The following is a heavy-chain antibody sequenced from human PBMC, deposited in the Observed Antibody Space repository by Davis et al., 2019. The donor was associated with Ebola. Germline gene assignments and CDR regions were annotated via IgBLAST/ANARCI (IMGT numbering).Heavy chain of an antibody. D-gene: IGHD2-8*01. Sequence: ASVKVSCKASGYTFTYRYLHWVRQAPGQALEWMGWINAGNGNTKYSQKFQGRVTITRDTSTSTAYMELRSLRSDDTAVYYCARDLYGDIELRVYGMPIDYWGQGTLVTVSS. CDR2: INAGNGNT. V-gene: IGHV1/OR15-3*02. CDR3: ARDLYGDIELRVYGMPIDY. CDR1: GYTFTYRY. J-gene: IGHJ4*02.